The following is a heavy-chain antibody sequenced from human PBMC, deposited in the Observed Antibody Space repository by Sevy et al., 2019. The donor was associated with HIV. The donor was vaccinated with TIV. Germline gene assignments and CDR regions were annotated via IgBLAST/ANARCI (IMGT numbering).Heavy chain of an antibody. D-gene: IGHD2-2*01. V-gene: IGHV3-74*01. J-gene: IGHJ5*02. CDR3: ARGTRGLPSS. CDR1: GFTFSNFW. CDR2: INTDGNSI. Sequence: GGSLRLSCAASGFTFSNFWMHWVRQGPGKGLVWVSRINTDGNSISYADSVKGRFTISRDNAKTTVFLQMNGLRSEDTAVYYCARGTRGLPSSWGQGTLVTVSS.